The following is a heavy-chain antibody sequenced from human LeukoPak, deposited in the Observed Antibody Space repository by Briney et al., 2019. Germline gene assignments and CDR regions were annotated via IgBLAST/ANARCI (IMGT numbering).Heavy chain of an antibody. D-gene: IGHD6-13*01. Sequence: SVKVSCKASGGTFSSYAISWVRQAPGQGLEWMGGIIPIFGTASYAQKFQGRVTITADESTSTAYMELSSLRSEDTAVYYCARVAGIAVAGTGNYYYYYGMDVWGQGTTVTVSS. CDR1: GGTFSSYA. V-gene: IGHV1-69*13. CDR3: ARVAGIAVAGTGNYYYYYGMDV. CDR2: IIPIFGTA. J-gene: IGHJ6*02.